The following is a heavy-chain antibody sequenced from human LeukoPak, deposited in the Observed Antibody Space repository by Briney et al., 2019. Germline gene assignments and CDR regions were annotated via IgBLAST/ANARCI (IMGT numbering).Heavy chain of an antibody. D-gene: IGHD6-19*01. CDR2: ISYDGSNK. V-gene: IGHV3-30*03. J-gene: IGHJ4*02. CDR3: ARDGDTSGWVDFDY. Sequence: QPGGSLRLSCAASGFTFSSYGMHWVRQAPGKGLEWVAVISYDGSNKYYADSVKGRFTISRDNSKNTLYLQMNSLRAEDTGTYYCARDGDTSGWVDFDYWGQGTLVTVSS. CDR1: GFTFSSYG.